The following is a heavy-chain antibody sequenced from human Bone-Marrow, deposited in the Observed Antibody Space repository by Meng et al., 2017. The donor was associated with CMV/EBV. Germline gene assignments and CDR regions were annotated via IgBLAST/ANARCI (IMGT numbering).Heavy chain of an antibody. V-gene: IGHV1-18*01. CDR2: ISAYNDNT. J-gene: IGHJ5*02. CDR1: DYSFITYG. D-gene: IGHD6-6*01. Sequence: YDYSFITYGNNWVRQAPGRGLVWLGWISAYNDNTNYSQKFQGGVTMTTDASTSTAYMELMSLRCDDTAVYYCARDNIAARPGWFDPWGQGTLVTVSS. CDR3: ARDNIAARPGWFDP.